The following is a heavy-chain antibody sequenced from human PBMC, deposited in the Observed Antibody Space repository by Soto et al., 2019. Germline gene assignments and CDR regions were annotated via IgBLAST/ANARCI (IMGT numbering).Heavy chain of an antibody. Sequence: EVQLVESGGGLVQPGGSLRLSCAASGFTVSSNYINWVRQAPGKGLEWVSIIYGAASTYYADSVKGRFTISRDNSKNTLYLQMNSLRAEYTAVYYCARDGPSRSRYYFDYWGQGTLVTVSS. CDR3: ARDGPSRSRYYFDY. CDR2: IYGAAST. J-gene: IGHJ4*02. CDR1: GFTVSSNY. D-gene: IGHD6-13*01. V-gene: IGHV3-66*01.